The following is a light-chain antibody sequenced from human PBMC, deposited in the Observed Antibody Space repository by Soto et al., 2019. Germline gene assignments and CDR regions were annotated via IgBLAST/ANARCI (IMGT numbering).Light chain of an antibody. J-gene: IGKJ5*01. CDR3: QQYGSTIT. CDR1: RSISTY. V-gene: IGKV3-20*01. Sequence: EIVLTQSPATLSLSPGERATLSCRASRSISTYLAWYQQKPGQAPRLLIYGASSRATGIPDRFSGSGSGTDFTLTISRLEPEDFAVYYCQQYGSTITFGQGTRLETK. CDR2: GAS.